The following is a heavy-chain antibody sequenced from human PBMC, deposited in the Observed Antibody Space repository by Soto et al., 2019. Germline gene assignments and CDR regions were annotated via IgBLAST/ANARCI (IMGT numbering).Heavy chain of an antibody. CDR1: GGTFSSYT. CDR3: ASQSETVLGYCSSTSCISGRVDY. D-gene: IGHD2-2*01. CDR2: IIPILGIA. J-gene: IGHJ4*02. V-gene: IGHV1-69*02. Sequence: SVKVSCKASGGTFSSYTISWVRQAPGQGLEWMGRIIPILGIANYAQKFQGRVTITADKSTSTAYMELSSLRSEDTAVYYCASQSETVLGYCSSTSCISGRVDYWGQGTLVTVSS.